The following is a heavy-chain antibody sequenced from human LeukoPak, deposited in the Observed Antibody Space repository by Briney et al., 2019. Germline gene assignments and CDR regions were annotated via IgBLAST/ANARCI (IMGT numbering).Heavy chain of an antibody. CDR1: GGSISDYS. CDR3: AREVISGWMGFDY. Sequence: ETLSLTCTVSGGSISDYSWSWIRQPPGKGLEWIGNIYYSGSANHNPSLKSRVTISIDTSENHFSLRLSSVTAADTAVYYCAREVISGWMGFDYWGQGTLVTVSS. V-gene: IGHV4-59*12. CDR2: IYYSGSA. J-gene: IGHJ4*02. D-gene: IGHD6-19*01.